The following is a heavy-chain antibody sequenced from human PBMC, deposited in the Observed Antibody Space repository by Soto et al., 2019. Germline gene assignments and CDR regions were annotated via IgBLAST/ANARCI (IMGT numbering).Heavy chain of an antibody. CDR2: IYYSGST. V-gene: IGHV4-59*01. Sequence: PSETLSHTCTVSGGSISSYYWSWIRQPPGKGLEWIGYIYYSGSTNYNPSLKSRVTISVDTSKNQFSLKLSSVTAADTAVYYCARWVLPAGIGYFDYWGQGTLVTVSS. CDR3: ARWVLPAGIGYFDY. D-gene: IGHD2-2*01. CDR1: GGSISSYY. J-gene: IGHJ4*02.